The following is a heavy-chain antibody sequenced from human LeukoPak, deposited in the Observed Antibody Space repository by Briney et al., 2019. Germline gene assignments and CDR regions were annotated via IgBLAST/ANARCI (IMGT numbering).Heavy chain of an antibody. J-gene: IGHJ6*02. CDR1: GFTFSSDW. V-gene: IGHV3-48*04. Sequence: GGSLRLSCADSGFTFSSDWMHWVRQAPGKGLEWVSYISSSGSTIYYADFVKGRFTISRDNAKNSLYLQMNSLRAEDTAVYYCARDRVVVAAKGYYYYGMDVWGQGTTVTVSS. CDR2: ISSSGSTI. CDR3: ARDRVVVAAKGYYYYGMDV. D-gene: IGHD2-15*01.